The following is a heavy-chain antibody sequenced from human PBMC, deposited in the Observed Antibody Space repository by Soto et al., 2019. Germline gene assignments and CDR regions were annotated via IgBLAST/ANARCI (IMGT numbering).Heavy chain of an antibody. D-gene: IGHD6-13*01. CDR2: ISGSGGST. Sequence: LSLTCAASGFTFSSYAMSWVRQAPGKGLEWVSAISGSGGSTYYADSVKGRFTISRDNSKNTLYLQMNSLRAEDTAVYYCAKPIAAAHAFDIWGQGTMVTVSS. V-gene: IGHV3-23*01. CDR3: AKPIAAAHAFDI. J-gene: IGHJ3*02. CDR1: GFTFSSYA.